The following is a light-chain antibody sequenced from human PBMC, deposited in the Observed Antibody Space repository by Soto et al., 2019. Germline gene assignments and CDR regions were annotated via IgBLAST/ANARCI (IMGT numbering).Light chain of an antibody. Sequence: EIVLTQSQGTLSLSPGERGTLSCRASQNIGSNLAWYQHKPGQAPRLLIYGASIRATGIPARFSGSGSGTEFTLTISSLQSEDFAVYYCQQFNTWPRTFGQGTKVDIK. CDR1: QNIGSN. CDR3: QQFNTWPRT. CDR2: GAS. J-gene: IGKJ1*01. V-gene: IGKV3-15*01.